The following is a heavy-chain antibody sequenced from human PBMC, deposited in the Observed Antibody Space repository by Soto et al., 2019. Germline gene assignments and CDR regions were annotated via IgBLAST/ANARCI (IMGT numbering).Heavy chain of an antibody. V-gene: IGHV3-23*01. J-gene: IGHJ4*02. CDR3: AKSYLGSSGWSLFDY. Sequence: PGGSRRLSCAASGFTFSSYAMSWVRQAPGKGLEWVSAISGSGGSTYYADSVKGRFTISRDNSENTLYLQMNSLRAEDTAVYYCAKSYLGSSGWSLFDYWGQGTLVTVSS. CDR1: GFTFSSYA. CDR2: ISGSGGST. D-gene: IGHD6-19*01.